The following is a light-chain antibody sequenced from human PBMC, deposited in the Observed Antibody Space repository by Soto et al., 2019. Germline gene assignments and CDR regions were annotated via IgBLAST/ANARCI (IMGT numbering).Light chain of an antibody. CDR1: QSISSY. CDR2: GAS. J-gene: IGKJ4*01. CDR3: QQSFSSPPT. V-gene: IGKV1-39*01. Sequence: DIQMTQSPSSLSASVGDRVTITCRASQSISSYLNWYQQKPGMAPRLLIYGASTLQSGVPSSFSGSGSGTDFTLTISSLQPEDFATYYCQQSFSSPPTFGGGTKVDIK.